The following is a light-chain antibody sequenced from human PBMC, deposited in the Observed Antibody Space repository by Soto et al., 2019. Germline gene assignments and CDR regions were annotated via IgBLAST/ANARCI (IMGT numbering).Light chain of an antibody. Sequence: EIVMTQSPATLSVSPGERATLSCRASQSVGSNLAWYQQKPGQAPRLLIYGASTRATGIPDRFSGSGSGTEFTLTVSSLQSEDFAVYYCQQYNNRPRTFGQGTKVDIK. CDR2: GAS. J-gene: IGKJ1*01. V-gene: IGKV3-15*01. CDR1: QSVGSN. CDR3: QQYNNRPRT.